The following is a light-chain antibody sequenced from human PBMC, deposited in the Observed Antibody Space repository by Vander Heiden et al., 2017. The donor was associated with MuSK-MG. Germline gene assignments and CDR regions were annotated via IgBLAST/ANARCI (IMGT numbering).Light chain of an antibody. CDR2: KAS. V-gene: IGKV1-5*03. CDR1: QSLSTW. CDR3: QHEYCYPNT. Sequence: DIQMTQSPSTLSASVGDRVTITCRASQSLSTWLAWYQQIPGKGPKLLIYKASTLESGVPSRFSGSGSGTEFTLTISGLQPDDSATYYCQHEYCYPNTFGRGTKVEIK. J-gene: IGKJ4*01.